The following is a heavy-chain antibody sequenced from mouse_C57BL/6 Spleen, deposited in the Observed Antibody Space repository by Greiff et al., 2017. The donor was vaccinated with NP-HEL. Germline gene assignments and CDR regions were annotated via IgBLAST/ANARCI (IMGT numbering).Heavy chain of an antibody. CDR2: IYPGDGDT. CDR3: AREIDYYGSSYGTWFAY. D-gene: IGHD1-1*01. J-gene: IGHJ3*01. CDR1: GYAFSSSW. V-gene: IGHV1-82*01. Sequence: QVQLKQSGPELVKPGASVKISCKASGYAFSSSWMNWVKQRPGKGLEWIGRIYPGDGDTNYNGKFKGKATLTADKSSSTAYMQLSSLTSEDSAVYFCAREIDYYGSSYGTWFAYWGQGTLVTVSA.